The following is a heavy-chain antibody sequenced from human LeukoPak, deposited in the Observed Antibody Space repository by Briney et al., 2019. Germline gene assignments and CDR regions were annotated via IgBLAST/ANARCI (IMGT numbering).Heavy chain of an antibody. V-gene: IGHV3-9*01. Sequence: GGSLRLSCAASGFTFDDYAMHWVRQAPGKGLEWVSGISWNSGSIGYADSVKGRFTISRDNAKNSLYLQMNSLRAEDTALYYCAKQELRGYSSPLVCWGQGTLVTVSS. CDR2: ISWNSGSI. CDR3: AKQELRGYSSPLVC. CDR1: GFTFDDYA. D-gene: IGHD5-18*01. J-gene: IGHJ4*02.